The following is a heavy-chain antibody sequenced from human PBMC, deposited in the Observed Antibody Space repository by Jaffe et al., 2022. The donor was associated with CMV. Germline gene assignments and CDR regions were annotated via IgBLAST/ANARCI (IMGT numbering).Heavy chain of an antibody. Sequence: EVQLVESGGGLVKPGGSLRLSCAASGFTFSSYSMNWVRQAPGKGLEWVSSISSSSSYIYYADSVKGRFTISRDNAKNSLYLQMNSLRAEDTAVYYCARGPRAWGLGAPVWGQGTLVTVSS. J-gene: IGHJ4*02. CDR3: ARGPRAWGLGAPV. V-gene: IGHV3-21*01. D-gene: IGHD2-21*02. CDR1: GFTFSSYS. CDR2: ISSSSSYI.